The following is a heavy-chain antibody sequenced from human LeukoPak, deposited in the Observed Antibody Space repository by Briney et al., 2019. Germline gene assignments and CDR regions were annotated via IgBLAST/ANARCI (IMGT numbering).Heavy chain of an antibody. Sequence: GGSLRLSCAASGFTFSSYGMHWVRQAPGKGLEWVAFIRYDGSNKYYADSVKGRFTISRDNSKNTLYLQMNSLRAEDTAVYYCAKDLPELVGYSYGSHPDYWGQGTLVTVSS. CDR2: IRYDGSNK. D-gene: IGHD5-18*01. CDR1: GFTFSSYG. CDR3: AKDLPELVGYSYGSHPDY. J-gene: IGHJ4*02. V-gene: IGHV3-30*02.